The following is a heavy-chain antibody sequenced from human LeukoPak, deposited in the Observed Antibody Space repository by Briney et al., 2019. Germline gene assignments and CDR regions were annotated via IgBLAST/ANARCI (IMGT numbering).Heavy chain of an antibody. CDR1: GYTFTSYY. D-gene: IGHD2-2*01. J-gene: IGHJ3*02. CDR3: ARVPGYCSSTSCSYDAFDI. V-gene: IGHV1-46*01. Sequence: ASVKVSCKASGYTFTSYYMHWVRQAPGQGLEWMGIINPSGGSTSYAQKFQGRVTMTRDTSTSTVYMELSSLRSEDTAVYYCARVPGYCSSTSCSYDAFDIWGQGTMVTVSS. CDR2: INPSGGST.